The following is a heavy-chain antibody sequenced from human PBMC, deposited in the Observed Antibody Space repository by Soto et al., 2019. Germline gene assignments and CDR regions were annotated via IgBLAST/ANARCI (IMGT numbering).Heavy chain of an antibody. J-gene: IGHJ3*02. Sequence: GGSLRLSCAASGFTFSSYAMHWVRQAPGKGLEWVAVISYDGSNKYYADSVKGRFTISRDNSKNTLYLQMNSLRAEDTAVYYCAGSNPLGFDAFDIWGQGTMVTVSS. V-gene: IGHV3-30*04. CDR3: AGSNPLGFDAFDI. CDR2: ISYDGSNK. D-gene: IGHD2-15*01. CDR1: GFTFSSYA.